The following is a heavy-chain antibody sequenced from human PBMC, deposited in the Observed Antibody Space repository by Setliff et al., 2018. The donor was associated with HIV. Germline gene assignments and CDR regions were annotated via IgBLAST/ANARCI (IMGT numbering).Heavy chain of an antibody. CDR3: VRRSIVGVIRGYYYYGLDV. J-gene: IGHJ6*02. V-gene: IGHV4-28*06. CDR2: IYYGGST. Sequence: SETLSLTCAVSGGSISSNNWWGWIRQPPGKGLEWIGYIYYGGSTTYTPSLKSRVTMSVDTSKNQFSLKLSSVTALDTAVYYCVRRSIVGVIRGYYYYGLDVWGQGTKVTVSS. D-gene: IGHD1-26*01. CDR1: GGSISSNNW.